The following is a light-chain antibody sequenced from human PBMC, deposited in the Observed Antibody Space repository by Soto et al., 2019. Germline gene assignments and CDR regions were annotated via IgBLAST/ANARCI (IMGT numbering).Light chain of an antibody. Sequence: QSVLTQPASVSGSPGQSITISCTGTSSDVGTYKYVSWYQQHPGKVPKLMIYDVNNRPSGISDRFSGSKSGNTASLTISGLQAEDEADYYCCSYTTTTSDVFGTGTKLTVL. CDR1: SSDVGTYKY. CDR3: CSYTTTTSDV. V-gene: IGLV2-14*01. CDR2: DVN. J-gene: IGLJ1*01.